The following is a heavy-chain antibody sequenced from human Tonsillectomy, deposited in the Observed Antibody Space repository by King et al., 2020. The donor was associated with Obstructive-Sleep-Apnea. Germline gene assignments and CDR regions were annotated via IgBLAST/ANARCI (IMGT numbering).Heavy chain of an antibody. V-gene: IGHV3-15*01. Sequence: RFTISRDDSKNTLYLQMNSLKTEDTAVYYCTTDIPWFGELSERLFDYWGQGTLVTVSS. J-gene: IGHJ4*02. CDR3: TTDIPWFGELSERLFDY. D-gene: IGHD3-10*01.